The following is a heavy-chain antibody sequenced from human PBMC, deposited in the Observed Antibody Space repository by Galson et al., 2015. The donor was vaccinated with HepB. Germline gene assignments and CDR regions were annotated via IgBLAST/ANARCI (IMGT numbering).Heavy chain of an antibody. CDR2: INHSGRP. CDR3: PYFFGSGSFFMDV. Sequence: EPPSITCAVYGASFSDYYWNWVRQPPGEGPEWIGEINHSGRPKYNPSLKSPVTISVDTSKKQFSLKLTSVTAADTAVYYCPYFFGSGSFFMDVWGQGTAVTVPS. D-gene: IGHD3-10*01. V-gene: IGHV4-34*01. CDR1: GASFSDYY. J-gene: IGHJ6*02.